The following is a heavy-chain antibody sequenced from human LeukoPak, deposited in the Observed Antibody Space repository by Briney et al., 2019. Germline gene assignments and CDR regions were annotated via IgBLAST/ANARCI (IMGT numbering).Heavy chain of an antibody. D-gene: IGHD2-2*01. CDR2: LSSSGGSP. V-gene: IGHV3-23*01. CDR1: GFTFSTYA. Sequence: GGSLRLSCVAPGFTFSTYAFSWGRPGPGKGLERGSGLSSSGGSPYYADSVNGRFTISRDNSKNTLYLQMNSLRAEDTALYYCAKDQALSLSSSRALDYWGQGTLVTVSS. CDR3: AKDQALSLSSSRALDY. J-gene: IGHJ4*02.